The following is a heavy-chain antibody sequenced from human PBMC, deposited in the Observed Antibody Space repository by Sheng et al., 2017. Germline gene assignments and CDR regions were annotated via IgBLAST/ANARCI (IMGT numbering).Heavy chain of an antibody. CDR2: IYYSGST. CDR3: ARAHSGRSFLPWIDD. V-gene: IGHV4-39*07. J-gene: IGHJ4*02. Sequence: QLQLQESGPGLVKPSETLSLTCAVSGGSISSSTYYWGWIRQPPGKGLEWIGSIYYSGSTYYNPALRSRVTISVDTSKNQFSLKLTSVTAADTAVYSCARAHSGRSFLPWIDDWGQGTLVTVSS. CDR1: GGSISSSTYY. D-gene: IGHD1-26*01.